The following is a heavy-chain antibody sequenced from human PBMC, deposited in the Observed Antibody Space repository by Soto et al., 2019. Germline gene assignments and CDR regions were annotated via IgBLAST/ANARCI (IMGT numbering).Heavy chain of an antibody. CDR3: ARRLYYDSSGFEGGGMDV. J-gene: IGHJ6*02. V-gene: IGHV4-39*01. Sequence: PSETLSLTCTVSGGSISRSSYYWGLIRQPPGKGLEWIGSIYYSGSTYYNPSLKSRVTISVDTSKNQFSLKLSSVTAADTAVYYCARRLYYDSSGFEGGGMDVWGQGTTVT. CDR2: IYYSGST. D-gene: IGHD3-22*01. CDR1: GGSISRSSYY.